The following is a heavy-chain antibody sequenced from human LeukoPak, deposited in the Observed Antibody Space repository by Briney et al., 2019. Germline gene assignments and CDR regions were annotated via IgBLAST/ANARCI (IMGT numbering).Heavy chain of an antibody. CDR1: GGSISSGSYY. CDR3: ASASMGSSYDYVWGSYRFCCAFDI. J-gene: IGHJ3*02. Sequence: PSETLSLTCTVSGGSISSGSYYWSWIRQPAGKGLEWIGRIYTSGSTNYNPSLKSRVTISVDTSKNQFSLKLSSVTAADTAVYYCASASMGSSYDYVWGSYRFCCAFDIWGQGTMVTVSS. D-gene: IGHD3-16*02. V-gene: IGHV4-61*02. CDR2: IYTSGST.